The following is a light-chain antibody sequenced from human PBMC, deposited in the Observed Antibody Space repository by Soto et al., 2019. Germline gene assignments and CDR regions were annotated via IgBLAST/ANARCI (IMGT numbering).Light chain of an antibody. CDR2: DVS. Sequence: QSALTQPASVSGSPGQSITLSCTGTSSDVGGYNYVSWYQQHPGKAPKLMIYDVSNRPSGVSNRFSGSKSGNTASLTISGLQAEDEADYYCSSYTSSSIVVFGGGTKLTV. CDR3: SSYTSSSIVV. J-gene: IGLJ2*01. V-gene: IGLV2-14*01. CDR1: SSDVGGYNY.